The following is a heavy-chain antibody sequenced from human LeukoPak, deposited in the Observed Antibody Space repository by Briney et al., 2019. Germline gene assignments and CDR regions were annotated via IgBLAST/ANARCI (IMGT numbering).Heavy chain of an antibody. CDR2: IYHLGNT. CDR1: GGSISSSNW. J-gene: IGHJ4*02. Sequence: SGTLSLTCTVSGGSISSSNWWSWVRQTPGKGLEWIGEIYHLGNTNYNPSLKRRVTMSEDKSKNQFSLKLSSVTAADTAIYYCSRDRDYYDSSGYPFDLWGRGTLVTVSS. D-gene: IGHD3-22*01. CDR3: SRDRDYYDSSGYPFDL. V-gene: IGHV4-4*02.